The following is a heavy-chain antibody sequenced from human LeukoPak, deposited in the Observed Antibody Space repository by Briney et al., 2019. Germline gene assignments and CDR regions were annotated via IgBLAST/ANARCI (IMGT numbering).Heavy chain of an antibody. CDR2: INPNSGGT. CDR1: GYTFTGYY. J-gene: IGHJ4*02. D-gene: IGHD3-22*01. CDR3: ARVPYYYDSSGYYPTTTLDY. Sequence: ASVKVSCKASGYTFTGYYMHWVRQAPGQGLEWMGWINPNSGGTNYAQKFQGRVTMTRDTSISTAYMELSRLRSDDTPVYYCARVPYYYDSSGYYPTTTLDYWGQGTLVTVSS. V-gene: IGHV1-2*02.